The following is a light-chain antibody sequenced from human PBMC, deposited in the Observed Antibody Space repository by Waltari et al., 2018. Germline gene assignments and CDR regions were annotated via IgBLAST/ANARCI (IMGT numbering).Light chain of an antibody. J-gene: IGKJ3*01. CDR1: QSISSY. CDR2: DAS. V-gene: IGKV3-11*01. CDR3: QQRSKSFT. Sequence: EIVLQQSPATLSLSPWDSVTLSCRASQSISSYLAWYQQKPGQAPRLLIYDASTRATGIPARFSGSGSVTEFTLTISSLEPEDFAIYYCQQRSKSFTFGPGTKVDMK.